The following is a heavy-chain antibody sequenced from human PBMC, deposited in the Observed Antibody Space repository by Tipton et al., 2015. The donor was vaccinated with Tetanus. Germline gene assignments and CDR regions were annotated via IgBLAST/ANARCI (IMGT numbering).Heavy chain of an antibody. J-gene: IGHJ4*02. Sequence: SLRLSCAASGFTFRFYAMSWVRQAPGKGLEWVSDISGSGGSTYYADSVKGRFTISRDNSKNTLSLQMNSLRAEDTAVYYCAKVLGTYCSGGTCYSDFWGQGTLVTVSP. CDR1: GFTFRFYA. CDR2: ISGSGGST. V-gene: IGHV3-23*01. CDR3: AKVLGTYCSGGTCYSDF. D-gene: IGHD2-15*01.